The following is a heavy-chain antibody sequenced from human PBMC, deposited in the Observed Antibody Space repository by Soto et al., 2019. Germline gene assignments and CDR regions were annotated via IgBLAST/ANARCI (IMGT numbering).Heavy chain of an antibody. CDR1: GFTFSSFG. V-gene: IGHV3-33*01. Sequence: QVQLVESGGGVVQSGRSPRLSCAASGFTFSSFGMHWVRQAPGKGLEWVALIWHDGTFTHYADSVKGRFTISRDNSKNMLYLKMNSLRADDTAVYYCARDRHFRGGPDDIWGQGTMVTVSS. J-gene: IGHJ3*02. CDR2: IWHDGTFT. CDR3: ARDRHFRGGPDDI. D-gene: IGHD3-3*02.